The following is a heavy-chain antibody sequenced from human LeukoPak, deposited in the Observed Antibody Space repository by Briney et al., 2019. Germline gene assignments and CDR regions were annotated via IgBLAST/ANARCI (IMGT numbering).Heavy chain of an antibody. V-gene: IGHV1-18*01. CDR2: ISAYNGNT. Sequence: ASVKVSCKASGYTFTSYGISWVRQAPGQGLEWMGWISAYNGNTNYAQKLQGRVAMTTDTSTSTAYMELRSLRSDDTAVYYCARGGGEWELLDYSDYWGQGTLVTVSS. D-gene: IGHD1-26*01. CDR3: ARGGGEWELLDYSDY. J-gene: IGHJ4*02. CDR1: GYTFTSYG.